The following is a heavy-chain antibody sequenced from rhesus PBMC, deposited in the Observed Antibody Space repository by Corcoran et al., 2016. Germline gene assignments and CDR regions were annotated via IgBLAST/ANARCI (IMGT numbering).Heavy chain of an antibody. CDR2: SSNGGGST. J-gene: IGHJ4*01. Sequence: EVQLVESGGGLAKPGGSLRLSCAASGFTFSDYNMHWVRQASGKGLEWVSRSSNGGGSTLYADSVKGRFTISRENAKNTLYLQMDSLRAEDTAVYYCARGHSSGPLFDYWGQGVLVTVSS. D-gene: IGHD6-31*01. CDR1: GFTFSDYN. V-gene: IGHV3-59*01. CDR3: ARGHSSGPLFDY.